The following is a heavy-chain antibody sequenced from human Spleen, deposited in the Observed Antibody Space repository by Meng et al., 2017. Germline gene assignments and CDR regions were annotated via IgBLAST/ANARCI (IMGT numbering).Heavy chain of an antibody. CDR1: GGSFSGYY. J-gene: IGHJ5*02. V-gene: IGHV4-34*01. CDR3: VRSSGWVRTGFDP. D-gene: IGHD6-19*01. CDR2: INHSGST. Sequence: QLQLQESGPGLVKPSETLSLTCTVSGGSFSGYYWSWIRQPPGKGLEWIGEINHSGSTNYNPSLKSRVTISVDTSKNQFSLKLSSVTAADTAVYYCVRSSGWVRTGFDPWGQGTLVTVSS.